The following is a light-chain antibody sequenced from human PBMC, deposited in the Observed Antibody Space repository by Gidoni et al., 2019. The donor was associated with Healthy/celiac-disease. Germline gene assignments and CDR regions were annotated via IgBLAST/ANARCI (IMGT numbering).Light chain of an antibody. CDR1: QSVSSSY. CDR2: GAS. J-gene: IGKJ1*01. CDR3: QQYSSSPALGGT. V-gene: IGKV3-20*01. Sequence: EIVLTQSPATLSLSPGERATLSCRANQSVSSSYLAWYQQKPGQAPRLLIYGASSRATGIPDRFSGSGSGTDFTLTISRLEPEDFAVYYCQQYSSSPALGGTFGQGTKVEIK.